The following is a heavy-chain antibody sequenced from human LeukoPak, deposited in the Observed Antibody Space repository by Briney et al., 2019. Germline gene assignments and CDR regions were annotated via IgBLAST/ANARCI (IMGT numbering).Heavy chain of an antibody. V-gene: IGHV4-34*01. CDR3: ARARNYCGSSGFYYEGDSFDI. J-gene: IGHJ3*02. CDR1: GGSLRGCF. Sequence: SETLSLTCAVCGGSLRGCFWSWIRHPPGEGQEWTGEINHSGSTNYNTSLKSRGAIPVHTSKNQFALKLSSVAAADTAVYYCARARNYCGSSGFYYEGDSFDIWGQGTMVTVSS. D-gene: IGHD3-22*01. CDR2: INHSGST.